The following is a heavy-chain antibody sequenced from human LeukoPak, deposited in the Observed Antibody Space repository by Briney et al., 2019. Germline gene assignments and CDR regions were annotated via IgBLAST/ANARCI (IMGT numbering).Heavy chain of an antibody. CDR2: INPNGGSI. J-gene: IGHJ4*02. Sequence: ASVKVSCKASGYTFTSYYMHWVRQAPGQGPEWMGIINPNGGSISYTQKFQGRVTMTRDTSTSTVYMELSTLRPDDTAVYYCARGSQTNYGDYACWGQGTLVTVSS. CDR1: GYTFTSYY. CDR3: ARGSQTNYGDYAC. V-gene: IGHV1-46*01. D-gene: IGHD4-17*01.